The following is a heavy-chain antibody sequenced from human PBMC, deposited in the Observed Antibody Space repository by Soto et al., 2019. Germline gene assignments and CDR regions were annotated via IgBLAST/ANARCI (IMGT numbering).Heavy chain of an antibody. Sequence: GGSLRLSCAASGFTFSSYSMNWVRQAPGKGLEWVSSISSSSSYIYYADSVKGRFTISRDNAKNSLYLQMNSLRAEDTAVYYCAKAPKPTRSRSTNDFWSGYPWPGYWGQGTLVTVSS. CDR2: ISSSSSYI. D-gene: IGHD3-3*01. CDR1: GFTFSSYS. J-gene: IGHJ4*02. V-gene: IGHV3-21*04. CDR3: AKAPKPTRSRSTNDFWSGYPWPGY.